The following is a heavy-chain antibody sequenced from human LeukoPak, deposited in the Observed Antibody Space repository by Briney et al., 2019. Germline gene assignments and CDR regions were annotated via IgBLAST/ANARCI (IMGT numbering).Heavy chain of an antibody. CDR1: GGSISSGGYY. CDR3: ARDRRIEGFDI. Sequence: SETLSLTCTVSGGSISSGGYYWSWIRQPPGKGLEWIGYIYHSGSTYYNPSLKSRVTISVDRSKNQFSLKLSSVTAADTAVYYCARDRRIEGFDIWGQGTMVTVSS. CDR2: IYHSGST. V-gene: IGHV4-30-2*01. J-gene: IGHJ3*02. D-gene: IGHD2/OR15-2a*01.